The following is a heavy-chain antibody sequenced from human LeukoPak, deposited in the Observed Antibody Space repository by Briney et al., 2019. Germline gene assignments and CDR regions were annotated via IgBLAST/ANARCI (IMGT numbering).Heavy chain of an antibody. J-gene: IGHJ4*02. D-gene: IGHD3-22*01. Sequence: ASVKVSCKASGSTFSDYYMHWVRQAPGQGLEWMGWINPNSGGTNYAQKFQGRVTMTRDMSISTAYMEVSRLTSDDTAVYYCARATIADSSTYYIDYWGLGTLVTVSS. CDR3: ARATIADSSTYYIDY. CDR1: GSTFSDYY. V-gene: IGHV1-2*02. CDR2: INPNSGGT.